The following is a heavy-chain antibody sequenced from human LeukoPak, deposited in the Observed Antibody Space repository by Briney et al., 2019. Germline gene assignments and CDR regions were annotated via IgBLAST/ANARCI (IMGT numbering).Heavy chain of an antibody. J-gene: IGHJ4*02. CDR3: ARGTYYGRSGYYSFDY. CDR2: IIPIFGTT. CDR1: GGTFSSYA. V-gene: IGHV1-69*01. Sequence: SVKVSCMASGGTFSSYAISWVRQAPGQGLEWMGGIIPIFGTTNYAQKFQGRVTITADESTTTAYMELSSLRSEDTAVYHCARGTYYGRSGYYSFDYWGPGTLVTVSS. D-gene: IGHD3-22*01.